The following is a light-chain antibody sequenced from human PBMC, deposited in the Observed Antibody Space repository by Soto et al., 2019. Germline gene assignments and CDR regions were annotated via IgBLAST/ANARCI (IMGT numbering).Light chain of an antibody. CDR3: QQYGSSPT. CDR2: GAS. V-gene: IGKV3-20*01. Sequence: EIVLTQSPGTLSLSPGERATLSCRASQSVRNNYLAWYQQKPGQAPRRLILGASGRASGIPDRFSGSGSGTDFTLTISRLEPEDFAVYYCQQYGSSPTFGQGTKVEIK. CDR1: QSVRNNY. J-gene: IGKJ1*01.